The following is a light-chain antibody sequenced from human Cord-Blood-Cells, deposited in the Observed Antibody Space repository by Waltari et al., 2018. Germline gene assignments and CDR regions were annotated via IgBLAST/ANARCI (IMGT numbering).Light chain of an antibody. CDR1: QGISSY. Sequence: DIQLTQSPSFLSASVGDRVTITCRASQGISSYLAWYQQKPGKAPKLLIYAASTLQSGVPSRFSGSGSGIEFTLTISSQQPEDFATYYCQQLNSYPYTFGQGTKLEIK. V-gene: IGKV1-9*01. J-gene: IGKJ2*01. CDR3: QQLNSYPYT. CDR2: AAS.